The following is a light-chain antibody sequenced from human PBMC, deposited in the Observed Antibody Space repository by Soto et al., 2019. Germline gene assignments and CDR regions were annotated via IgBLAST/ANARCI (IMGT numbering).Light chain of an antibody. J-gene: IGKJ1*01. CDR3: QQYGISPT. V-gene: IGKV3-20*01. CDR2: DVS. CDR1: HSVSSNY. Sequence: EIVLTQSPGTLSFSPGERATLSCRSSHSVSSNYLAWYQQKPGQAPRLLIYDVSSRATGIPDRFSGSGSGTDFTLTISRLEPVDFAVYYCQQYGISPTFGQGTKVEIK.